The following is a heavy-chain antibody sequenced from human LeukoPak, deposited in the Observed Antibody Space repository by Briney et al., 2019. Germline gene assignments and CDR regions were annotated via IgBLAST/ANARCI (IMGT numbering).Heavy chain of an antibody. V-gene: IGHV4-34*01. CDR1: GGSFSGYY. CDR2: INHSGST. J-gene: IGHJ3*02. Sequence: SETLSLTCAVYGGSFSGYYWSWIRQPPGKGLEWIGEINHSGSTNYNPSLKSRVTISVDTSKNQFSLKLSSVTAADTAVYYCARGRISRWFGELCGAFDIWGQGTMVTVSS. CDR3: ARGRISRWFGELCGAFDI. D-gene: IGHD3-10*01.